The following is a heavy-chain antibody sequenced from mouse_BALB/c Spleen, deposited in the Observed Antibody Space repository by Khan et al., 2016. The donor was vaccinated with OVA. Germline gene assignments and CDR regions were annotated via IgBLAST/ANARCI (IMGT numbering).Heavy chain of an antibody. J-gene: IGHJ2*01. CDR1: GYSITSDYA. CDR3: ARSIMAN. CDR2: ISYSGST. Sequence: EVQLQESGPGLVKPSQSLSLTCTVTGYSITSDYAWNWIRQFPGNKLEWMGYISYSGSTSYNPSLKSRISITRDTSKIQFFLQLNSVTTEDTATYYCARSIMANWGQGTTLTVSS. V-gene: IGHV3-2*02.